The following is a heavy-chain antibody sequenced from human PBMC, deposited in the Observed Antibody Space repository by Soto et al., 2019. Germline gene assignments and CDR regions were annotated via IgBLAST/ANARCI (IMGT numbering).Heavy chain of an antibody. CDR1: GGTFSSYT. V-gene: IGHV1-69*04. CDR3: ARDLMYSSGPEGGG. CDR2: IIPILGIA. J-gene: IGHJ4*02. Sequence: GASVKVSCKASGGTFSSYTISWVRQAPGQGLEWMGRIIPILGIANYAQKFQGRVTITADKSTSTAYMELSSLRSEDTAVYYCARDLMYSSGPEGGGWGQGTLVTVSS. D-gene: IGHD6-19*01.